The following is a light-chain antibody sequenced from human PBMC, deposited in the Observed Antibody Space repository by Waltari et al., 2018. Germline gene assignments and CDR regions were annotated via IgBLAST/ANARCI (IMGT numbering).Light chain of an antibody. CDR3: QLADSTVTYV. CDR1: TLSQQY. Sequence: SHELTQPPSVSVSPGQTATITCSGETLSQQYVYWYQHKPGQAPVLLIYKDTERPSGIPDRFSGSSSGTSVTLTISGVQAEDEADYYCQLADSTVTYVFGPGTKVIVL. CDR2: KDT. J-gene: IGLJ1*01. V-gene: IGLV3-25*03.